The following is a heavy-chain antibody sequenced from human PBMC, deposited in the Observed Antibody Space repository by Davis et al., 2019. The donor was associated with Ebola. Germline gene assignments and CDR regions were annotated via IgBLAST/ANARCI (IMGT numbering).Heavy chain of an antibody. V-gene: IGHV4-34*01. CDR3: ARVGYSYGWSLDS. D-gene: IGHD5-18*01. CDR2: TSHHPDYT. Sequence: SETLSLTCAVYGGSFTDYFWSWIRQPPGKGLEWIGETSHHPDYTNYSPSFGGRVTISVDSSKNQFSLKIHSVTAADTAVYYCARVGYSYGWSLDSWGQGTPVTVSS. J-gene: IGHJ4*02. CDR1: GGSFTDYF.